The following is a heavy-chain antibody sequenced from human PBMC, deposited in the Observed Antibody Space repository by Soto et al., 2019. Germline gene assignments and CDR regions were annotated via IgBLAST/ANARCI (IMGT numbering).Heavy chain of an antibody. J-gene: IGHJ5*02. CDR2: INPNSGAT. CDR1: GYTFTGYF. Sequence: QVQLAQSGPEVKKPGASVKVSCKAFGYTFTGYFIHWVRQAPGQGLEWLGWINPNSGATKYAQKFQGRVTLTRDTSINTAYMEMSMLRSDDTAVYYRARGGGTILAPLPWGQGTLVTVSS. V-gene: IGHV1-2*02. CDR3: ARGGGTILAPLP. D-gene: IGHD3-3*01.